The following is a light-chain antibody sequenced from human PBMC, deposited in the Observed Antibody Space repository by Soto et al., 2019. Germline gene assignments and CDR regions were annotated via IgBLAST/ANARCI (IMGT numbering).Light chain of an antibody. Sequence: EIVLTQSPGTLSLSPGERATLSCRASQSVSSSYLARYQQKRGQAPRLLIYGASSRATGIPDRFSGSGSGTDFTLTISSLEPEDFAVYYCQVYGTSALYTFGQGTKLEIK. CDR1: QSVSSSY. V-gene: IGKV3-20*01. CDR2: GAS. J-gene: IGKJ2*01. CDR3: QVYGTSALYT.